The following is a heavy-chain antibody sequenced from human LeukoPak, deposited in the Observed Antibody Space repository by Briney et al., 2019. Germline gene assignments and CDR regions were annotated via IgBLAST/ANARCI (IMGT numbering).Heavy chain of an antibody. CDR2: IRYDGSNK. D-gene: IGHD6-19*01. V-gene: IGHV3-30*02. CDR1: GFTFSSYG. Sequence: PGGSLRLSCAASGFTFSSYGMHWVRQAPGKGLEWVAFIRYDGSNKYYADSVKGRFTISRDNSKNTLYLQMNSLRAEDTAVYYCATDSGWDADAFDIWGQGTMVTVSS. J-gene: IGHJ3*02. CDR3: ATDSGWDADAFDI.